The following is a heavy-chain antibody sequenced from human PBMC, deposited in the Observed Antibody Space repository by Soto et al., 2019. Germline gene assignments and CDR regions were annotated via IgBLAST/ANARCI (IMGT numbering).Heavy chain of an antibody. CDR2: IIPIFGTA. Sequence: QVQLVQSGAEVKKPGSSVKVSCKASGGTFSSYAISWVRQAPGQGLEWMGGIIPIFGTATYAQKFQGRVTITADESTSTAYMELSSLRSEDTAVYYCAGPPELTRIYYFYGMDVWGQGATVTVS. D-gene: IGHD1-7*01. V-gene: IGHV1-69*12. CDR3: AGPPELTRIYYFYGMDV. J-gene: IGHJ6*02. CDR1: GGTFSSYA.